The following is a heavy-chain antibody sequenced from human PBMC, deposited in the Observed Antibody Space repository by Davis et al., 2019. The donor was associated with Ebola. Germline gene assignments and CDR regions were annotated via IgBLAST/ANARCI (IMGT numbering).Heavy chain of an antibody. CDR3: ARRDCSGGSCPWGAFDI. J-gene: IGHJ3*02. Sequence: PGGSLRLSCKGSGYSFTSYWIGWVRQTPGKGLEWMGIIYPGDSDTRYSPSFQGQVTISADKSISTAYLQWSSLKASDTAMYYCARRDCSGGSCPWGAFDIWGQGTMVTVSS. CDR1: GYSFTSYW. CDR2: IYPGDSDT. V-gene: IGHV5-51*01. D-gene: IGHD2-15*01.